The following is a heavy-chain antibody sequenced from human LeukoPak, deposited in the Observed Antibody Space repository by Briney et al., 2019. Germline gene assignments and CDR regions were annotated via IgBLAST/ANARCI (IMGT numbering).Heavy chain of an antibody. CDR2: IKKDGSEK. J-gene: IGHJ4*02. CDR1: GFTFSSYW. V-gene: IGHV3-7*01. CDR3: ASHYGSGTYYLYYFDY. Sequence: GGSLRLSCAASGFTFSSYWMSWVRQAPGKGLEWVASIKKDGSEKYYVDSVKGRFTISRDNAKNSLSLQMNSLRADDTAVYYCASHYGSGTYYLYYFDYWGQGTLVTVSS. D-gene: IGHD3-10*01.